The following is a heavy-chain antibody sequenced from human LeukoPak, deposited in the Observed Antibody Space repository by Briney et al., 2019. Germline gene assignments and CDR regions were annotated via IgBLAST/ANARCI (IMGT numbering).Heavy chain of an antibody. D-gene: IGHD2/OR15-2a*01. CDR2: INPTSFTI. Sequence: INPTSFTIYYPDSVRGRFTISRDNPSNSLYLQMDSLTEDDTAVYFCARQGVLLRNYFDSWGQGTQVTVSS. V-gene: IGHV3-48*02. CDR3: ARQGVLLRNYFDS. J-gene: IGHJ4*02.